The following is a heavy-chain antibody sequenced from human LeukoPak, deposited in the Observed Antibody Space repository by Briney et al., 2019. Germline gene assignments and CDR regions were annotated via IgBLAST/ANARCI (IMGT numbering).Heavy chain of an antibody. CDR1: GFTFSNFG. J-gene: IGHJ6*03. CDR2: ISNDGSSK. CDR3: VKPDRLNYYDSGGHYYYYYMDV. V-gene: IGHV3-30*18. Sequence: GRSLRLSCAASGFTFSNFGMHWVRQAPGKGLEWVAVISNDGSSKFYTDSVKGRFTLSRDNSRNTLNLQMNSLRVEDTAVYYCVKPDRLNYYDSGGHYYYYYMDVWGKGTTVTVSS. D-gene: IGHD3-16*01.